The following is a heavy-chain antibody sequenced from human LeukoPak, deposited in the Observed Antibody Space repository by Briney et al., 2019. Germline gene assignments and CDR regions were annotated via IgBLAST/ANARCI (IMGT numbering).Heavy chain of an antibody. D-gene: IGHD3-3*01. J-gene: IGHJ4*02. CDR2: INPNSGGT. CDR1: GYTFTGYY. CDR3: ARVGLNWAAVPFWYFDY. Sequence: AASVKVSCKASGYTFTGYYMHWVRRAPGQGLEWMGWINPNSGGTNYAQKFQGRVTMTRDTSISTAYMELSRLRSDDTAVYYCARVGLNWAAVPFWYFDYWGQGTLVTVSS. V-gene: IGHV1-2*02.